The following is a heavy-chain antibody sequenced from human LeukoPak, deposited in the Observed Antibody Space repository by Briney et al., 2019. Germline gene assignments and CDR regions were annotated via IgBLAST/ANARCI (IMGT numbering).Heavy chain of an antibody. J-gene: IGHJ4*02. D-gene: IGHD6-25*01. CDR3: ARAGGVKTAALDLDY. CDR1: GGSISSGGYY. V-gene: IGHV4-30-2*01. CDR2: IYHSGST. Sequence: SESLSLTCTVSGGSISSGGYYWSWIRQPPGKGLEWIGYIYHSGSTYYNPSLKSRVTISVDRSKNQFSLKLSSVTAADTAVYYCARAGGVKTAALDLDYWGQGTLVTVSS.